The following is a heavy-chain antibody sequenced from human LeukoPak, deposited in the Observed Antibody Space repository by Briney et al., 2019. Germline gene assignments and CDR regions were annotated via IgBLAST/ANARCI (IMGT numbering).Heavy chain of an antibody. Sequence: KASETLSLTCTVSGGSISSYYWSWIRQPPGKGLEWIGRIYTSGSTNYNPSLKSRVTISVDTSKNQFSLKLSSVTAADTAVYYCARARSVRHYDSDAFDIWGQGTMVTVSS. D-gene: IGHD3-16*01. CDR3: ARARSVRHYDSDAFDI. V-gene: IGHV4-4*08. J-gene: IGHJ3*02. CDR1: GGSISSYY. CDR2: IYTSGST.